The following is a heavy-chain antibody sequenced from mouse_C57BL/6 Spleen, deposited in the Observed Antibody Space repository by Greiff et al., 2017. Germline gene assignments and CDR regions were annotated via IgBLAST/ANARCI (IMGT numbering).Heavy chain of an antibody. CDR2: INPSSGYT. D-gene: IGHD1-1*01. CDR1: GYTFTSYT. Sequence: LQASGAELARPGASVKMSCKASGYTFTSYTMHWVQQRPGQGLEWIVYINPSSGYTKYNQKFKDKATLTADQSSSTAYMQLSSLTSEDSAVYYCARYYGSDYFDYWGQGTTLTVSS. CDR3: ARYYGSDYFDY. J-gene: IGHJ2*01. V-gene: IGHV1-4*01.